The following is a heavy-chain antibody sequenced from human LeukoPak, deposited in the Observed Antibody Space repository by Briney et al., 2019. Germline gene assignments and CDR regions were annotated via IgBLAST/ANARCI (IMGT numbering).Heavy chain of an antibody. J-gene: IGHJ4*02. Sequence: GGSLRLSCAASGFTFSSYAMSWVRQAPGKGLEGVSAISGSGGSTYYADSVKGRFTISRDNSKNTLYLQMNSLRAEDTAVYYCAKSSGSSWYLNYWGQGTLVTVSS. D-gene: IGHD6-13*01. CDR1: GFTFSSYA. CDR2: ISGSGGST. V-gene: IGHV3-23*01. CDR3: AKSSGSSWYLNY.